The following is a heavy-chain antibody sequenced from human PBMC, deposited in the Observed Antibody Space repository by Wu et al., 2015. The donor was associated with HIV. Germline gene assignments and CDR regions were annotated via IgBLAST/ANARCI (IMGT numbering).Heavy chain of an antibody. V-gene: IGHV1-24*01. CDR1: GTSLRKMS. CDR3: ATKYRDMWSIGLPH. Sequence: QVQLTQSGSEVKKPGASVKVSCKVSGTSLRKMSIHWVRQAPGKGLEWMGGFDPEDGKTIYAQRFQGRVTMTEDISTDTAYMGLSSLRSDDTAVYYCATKYRDMWSIGLPHWGQGTLVSVNS. D-gene: IGHD2-8*02. CDR2: FDPEDGKT. J-gene: IGHJ1*01.